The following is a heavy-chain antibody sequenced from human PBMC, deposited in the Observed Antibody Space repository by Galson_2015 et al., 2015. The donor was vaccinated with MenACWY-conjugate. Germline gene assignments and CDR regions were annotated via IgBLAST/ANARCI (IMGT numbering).Heavy chain of an antibody. CDR2: ISGGGDRT. CDR1: GFTFSSYA. Sequence: SLRLSCAASGFTFSSYAMNWVRQAPGKGLEWVSTISGGGDRTNYADSVKGRFTISRDNSKNTLYLQMNSLRAEDTAVYFCAKRRLYGSRTFYTNNCSDPCHQGTLVTASS. CDR3: AKRRLYGSRTFYTNNCSDP. V-gene: IGHV3-23*01. D-gene: IGHD3-10*01. J-gene: IGHJ5*02.